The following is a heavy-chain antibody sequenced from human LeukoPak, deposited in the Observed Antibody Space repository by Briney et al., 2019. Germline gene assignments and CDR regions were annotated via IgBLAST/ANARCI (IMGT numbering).Heavy chain of an antibody. CDR2: ISGSGGST. D-gene: IGHD5-12*01. CDR3: AKRGDSGYDRLFDY. V-gene: IGHV3-23*01. Sequence: GGSLRLSCAASGFTFSSYAMSWVRQAPGKGLEWVSAISGSGGSTYYADSVKGRFTISRDNSKNTLYVQMNSLRAEDTAVYYCAKRGDSGYDRLFDYWGQGTLVTVSS. J-gene: IGHJ4*02. CDR1: GFTFSSYA.